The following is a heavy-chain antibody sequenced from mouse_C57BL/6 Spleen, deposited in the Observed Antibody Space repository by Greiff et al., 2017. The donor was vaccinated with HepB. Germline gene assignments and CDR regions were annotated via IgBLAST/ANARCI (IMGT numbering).Heavy chain of an antibody. V-gene: IGHV1-72*01. J-gene: IGHJ4*01. D-gene: IGHD2-5*01. CDR3: ARSDYSNYGYAMDY. Sequence: QVQLQQPGAELVKPGASVKLSCKASGYTFTSYWMHWVKQRPGRGLEWIGRIDPNSGGTKYNEKFKSKGTLTVDKPSNTAYMQLSSLTTEDSAVYYCARSDYSNYGYAMDYWGQGTTVTVSS. CDR2: IDPNSGGT. CDR1: GYTFTSYW.